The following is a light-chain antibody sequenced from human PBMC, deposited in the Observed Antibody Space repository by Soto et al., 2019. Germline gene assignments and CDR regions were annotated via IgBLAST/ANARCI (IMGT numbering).Light chain of an antibody. CDR2: GTS. V-gene: IGKV3-20*01. J-gene: IGKJ2*01. CDR1: QSASSTY. Sequence: EIVLTQSPDTLPLSPGERATLSCRASQSASSTYLAWYQQKPGQAPRLLMYGTSSRAAGTPDRFSGSGSGSDFTLTISRLEPEDFAVYYCQQYGSSPGYTFGQGTKLEIK. CDR3: QQYGSSPGYT.